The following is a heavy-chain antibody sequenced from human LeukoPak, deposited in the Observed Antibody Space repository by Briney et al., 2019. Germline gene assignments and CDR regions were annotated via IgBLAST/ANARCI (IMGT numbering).Heavy chain of an antibody. V-gene: IGHV3-33*06. CDR3: AKDQGEIVVVRYFDY. CDR1: GFTFSSYG. D-gene: IGHD3-22*01. J-gene: IGHJ4*02. Sequence: GGSLRLSCAASGFTFSSYGMHWVRQAPGKGLEWVAVIWYDGSNKYYADSVKGRFTISRDNSKNTLYLQMNSLRAEDTAVYYCAKDQGEIVVVRYFDYWGQGPLVTVSS. CDR2: IWYDGSNK.